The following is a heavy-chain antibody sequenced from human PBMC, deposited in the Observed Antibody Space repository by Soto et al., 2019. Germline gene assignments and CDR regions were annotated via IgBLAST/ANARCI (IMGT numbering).Heavy chain of an antibody. V-gene: IGHV3-23*01. CDR3: AKDYRGKKIVPAAIFFSYYYYMDV. CDR2: ISGSGGST. D-gene: IGHD2-2*01. Sequence: GGSLRLSCAASGFTFSSYAMNWVRQAPGKGLEWVSAISGSGGSTYYADSVKGRFTISRDNSKNTLYLQMNSLRAEDTAVYYCAKDYRGKKIVPAAIFFSYYYYMDVWGKGTTVTVSS. J-gene: IGHJ6*03. CDR1: GFTFSSYA.